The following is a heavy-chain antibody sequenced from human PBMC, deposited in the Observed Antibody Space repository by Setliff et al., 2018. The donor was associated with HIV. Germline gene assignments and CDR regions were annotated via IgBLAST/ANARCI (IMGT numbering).Heavy chain of an antibody. CDR1: GYTFTDYG. CDR2: INTNTGSP. CDR3: TRDLTRTVMTREGPSYYYYYMDV. J-gene: IGHJ6*03. D-gene: IGHD2-21*02. V-gene: IGHV7-4-1*02. Sequence: ASVKVSCKASGYTFTDYGMNWVRQAPGQGLEWVGWINTNTGSPTYARGFTGRFVFSLDTSISTTYLQINSLEAEDTAVYYCTRDLTRTVMTREGPSYYYYYMDVWGKGTTGTVSS.